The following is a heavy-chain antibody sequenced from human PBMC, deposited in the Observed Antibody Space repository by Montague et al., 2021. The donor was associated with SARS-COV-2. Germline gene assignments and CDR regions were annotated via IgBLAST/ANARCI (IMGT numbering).Heavy chain of an antibody. CDR3: ARGPVDDNCSGGSCYSRYYYGMDV. D-gene: IGHD2-15*01. J-gene: IGHJ6*02. V-gene: IGHV4-34*01. Sequence: SETLSLTCAVYGGSFSGYYWCWIRQPPGKGLEWIGEINHSGSTNXNPSLKSRVTISVDTSKNQFSLKLSSVTAADTAVYYCARGPVDDNCSGGSCYSRYYYGMDVWGQGTTVTVSS. CDR2: INHSGST. CDR1: GGSFSGYY.